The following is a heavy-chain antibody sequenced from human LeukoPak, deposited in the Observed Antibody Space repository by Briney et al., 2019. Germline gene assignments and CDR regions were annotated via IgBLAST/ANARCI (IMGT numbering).Heavy chain of an antibody. D-gene: IGHD3-10*01. CDR3: AKDRSIILWFGELLGY. Sequence: GGALRLSCAASGFTFSSDAMSGVRQAPGKGVEGVSAISGSGGSTYYADSVKGRFTISRDNSKNTLYLQMNGLRAEDTAVYYCAKDRSIILWFGELLGYWGQGTLVTVSS. V-gene: IGHV3-23*01. CDR2: ISGSGGST. J-gene: IGHJ4*02. CDR1: GFTFSSDA.